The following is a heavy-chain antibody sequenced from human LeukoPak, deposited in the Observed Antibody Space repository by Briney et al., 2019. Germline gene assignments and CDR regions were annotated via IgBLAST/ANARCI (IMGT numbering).Heavy chain of an antibody. CDR2: INPNSGGT. CDR3: VRGRFVGGSPFDY. Sequence: GASVKVSCKASGYTFTGYYMHWVRQAPGQGLEWMGWINPNSGGTNYAQKFQGRVTMTRDTSISTAYMELSRLRSDDTAVYYCVRGRFVGGSPFDYWGQGTLVTVSS. D-gene: IGHD3-16*01. CDR1: GYTFTGYY. J-gene: IGHJ4*02. V-gene: IGHV1-2*02.